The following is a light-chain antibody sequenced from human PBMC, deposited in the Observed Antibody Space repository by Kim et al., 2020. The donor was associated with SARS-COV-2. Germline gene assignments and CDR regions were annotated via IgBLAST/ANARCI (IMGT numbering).Light chain of an antibody. CDR3: LQHNNYPIT. CDR1: QDIRND. J-gene: IGKJ5*01. V-gene: IGKV1-17*01. Sequence: DIQMTQSPSSLSASVGDRVTITCRASQDIRNDIGWYQQKPGKAPKRLTYGTSSLQSGVPSRFSVSGSGTEFNLTISSLQPEDFASYYCLQHNNYPITFGQGTRLEIK. CDR2: GTS.